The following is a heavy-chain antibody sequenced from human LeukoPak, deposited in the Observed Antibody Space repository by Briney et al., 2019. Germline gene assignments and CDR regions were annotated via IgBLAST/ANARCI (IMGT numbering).Heavy chain of an antibody. CDR3: VVYSSSWRYYFDY. V-gene: IGHV4-34*01. D-gene: IGHD6-13*01. CDR1: GGSFSGYY. J-gene: IGHJ4*02. Sequence: PSETLSLTCAVYGGSFSGYYWSWIRQPPGKGLEWIGEINHSGSTNYNLSLKSRVTISVDTSKNQFSLKLSSVTAADTAVYYCVVYSSSWRYYFDYWGQGTLVTVSS. CDR2: INHSGST.